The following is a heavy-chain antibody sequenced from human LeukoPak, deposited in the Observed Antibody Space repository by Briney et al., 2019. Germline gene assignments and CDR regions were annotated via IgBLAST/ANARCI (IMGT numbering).Heavy chain of an antibody. J-gene: IGHJ4*02. CDR3: AKDLLAYCGGDCYPDY. V-gene: IGHV3-23*01. CDR2: ISGSGGST. CDR1: GFTFSSYA. D-gene: IGHD2-21*02. Sequence: GGSLRLXCAASGFTFSSYAMSWVRQAPGKGLEWVSAISGSGGSTYYADSVKGRFTISRDNSENTLYLQMNSLRAEDTAVYYCAKDLLAYCGGDCYPDYWGQGTLVTVSS.